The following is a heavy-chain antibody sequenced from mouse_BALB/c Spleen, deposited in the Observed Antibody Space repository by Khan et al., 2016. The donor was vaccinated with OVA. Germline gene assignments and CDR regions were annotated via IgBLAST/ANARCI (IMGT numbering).Heavy chain of an antibody. J-gene: IGHJ2*01. D-gene: IGHD1-1*01. Sequence: EVMLVESGGGLVQPGGSRKLSCAASGFTFSSYGMHWVRQAPEKGLEWVAYISGDSSTIYYTDTVKGRFTISRDNPKNTLSLQMTSLMSEDTAMYYCATSYSYGYYFDYWGPGTTLTVSS. CDR3: ATSYSYGYYFDY. CDR2: ISGDSSTI. V-gene: IGHV5-17*02. CDR1: GFTFSSYG.